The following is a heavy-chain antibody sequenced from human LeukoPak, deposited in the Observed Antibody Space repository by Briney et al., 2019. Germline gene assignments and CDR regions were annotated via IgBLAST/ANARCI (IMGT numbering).Heavy chain of an antibody. Sequence: GGSLRLSCAASGFTFSSYAMSWVRQAPGKGLEGVSGISGSGASTYYADYVKGRFTISRDNSKNTMYLQMNSLRAEDTAVYYCAKTYRYCSSTSCYNYWGQGTLVTVSS. D-gene: IGHD2-2*02. V-gene: IGHV3-23*01. CDR2: ISGSGAST. CDR1: GFTFSSYA. CDR3: AKTYRYCSSTSCYNY. J-gene: IGHJ4*02.